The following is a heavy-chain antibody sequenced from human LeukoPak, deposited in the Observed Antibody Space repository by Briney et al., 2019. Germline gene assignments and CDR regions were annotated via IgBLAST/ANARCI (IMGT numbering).Heavy chain of an antibody. D-gene: IGHD1-26*01. J-gene: IGHJ4*01. CDR2: ISPYNGNA. Sequence: ASVKVSCKASGYTFNSFGISWVRQAPGHGLEWMGWISPYNGNAQNAQKFQGRVTMTTDTSTSTAYLELRSLTSDDTAVYYCARATWDPVDFYLFDCWGPGSLVTVSS. V-gene: IGHV1-18*01. CDR3: ARATWDPVDFYLFDC. CDR1: GYTFNSFG.